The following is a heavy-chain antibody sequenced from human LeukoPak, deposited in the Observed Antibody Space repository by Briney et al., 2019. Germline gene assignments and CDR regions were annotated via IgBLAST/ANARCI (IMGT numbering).Heavy chain of an antibody. CDR3: ARRSWDYDDY. Sequence: GGSLRLSCAASRFTLCTYWMSWVRQAPGKGLEWVSYISSSSSTIYYADSVKGRFTISRDNAKNSLYLQMNSLRDEDTAVYYCARRSWDYDDYWGQGTLVTVSS. CDR1: RFTLCTYW. D-gene: IGHD4-17*01. CDR2: ISSSSSTI. J-gene: IGHJ4*02. V-gene: IGHV3-48*02.